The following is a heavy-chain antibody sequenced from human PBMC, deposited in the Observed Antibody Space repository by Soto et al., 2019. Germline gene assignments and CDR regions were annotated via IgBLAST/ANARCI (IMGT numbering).Heavy chain of an antibody. Sequence: QVQLVESGGGVVQPGRSLRLSCAASGFTFSSYGMHWVRQAPGKGLEWVAVISYDGSNKYYADSVKGRFTISRDNSKNTLYLQMNSLRAEDTAVYYCAKDRRRTWQWRSAFDYWGQGTLVTVSS. D-gene: IGHD6-19*01. V-gene: IGHV3-30*18. CDR3: AKDRRRTWQWRSAFDY. CDR1: GFTFSSYG. J-gene: IGHJ4*02. CDR2: ISYDGSNK.